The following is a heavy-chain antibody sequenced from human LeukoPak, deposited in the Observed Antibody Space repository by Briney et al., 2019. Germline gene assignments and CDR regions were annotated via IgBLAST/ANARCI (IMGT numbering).Heavy chain of an antibody. CDR1: GYTFTTYY. D-gene: IGHD2-2*01. J-gene: IGHJ5*02. CDR2: INPSGGSA. V-gene: IGHV1-46*01. Sequence: GASVKVSCKASGYTFTTYYMHWVRQAPGQGLEWMGIINPSGGSATYAQKFQGRVTMTRDTSTSTVYMELSCLRSEDTAVYYCARDSTTSSLADPWGQGTLVTVSS. CDR3: ARDSTTSSLADP.